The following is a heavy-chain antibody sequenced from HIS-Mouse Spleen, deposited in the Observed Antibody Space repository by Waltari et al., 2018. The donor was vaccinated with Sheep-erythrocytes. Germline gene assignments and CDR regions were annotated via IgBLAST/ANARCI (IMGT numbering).Heavy chain of an antibody. V-gene: IGHV3-30-3*01. CDR1: GFTFSSYA. J-gene: IGHJ3*02. Sequence: QVQLVESGGGVVQPGRSLRLSCAASGFTFSSYAMHWVRQAPGKGLEWVEVISYDGSNKYYADSVKGRFTISRDNSKNTLYLQMNSLRAEDTAVYYCARGAFDIWGQGTMVTVSS. CDR3: ARGAFDI. CDR2: ISYDGSNK.